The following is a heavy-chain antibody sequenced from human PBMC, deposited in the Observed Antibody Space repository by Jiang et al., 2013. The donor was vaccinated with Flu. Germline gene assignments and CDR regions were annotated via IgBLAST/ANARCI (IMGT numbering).Heavy chain of an antibody. CDR3: ATQGEFTSAALDY. D-gene: IGHD2-2*01. CDR2: PYYTGST. J-gene: IGHJ4*02. Sequence: ISNYYWSWDSXTPRRGTGVDLDMPYYTGSTTXNPSLASRVAISVDRSKNQFSLKLSSVAAADTATYYCATQGEFTSAALDYWGPGILVTVSS. CDR1: ISNYY. V-gene: IGHV4-59*08.